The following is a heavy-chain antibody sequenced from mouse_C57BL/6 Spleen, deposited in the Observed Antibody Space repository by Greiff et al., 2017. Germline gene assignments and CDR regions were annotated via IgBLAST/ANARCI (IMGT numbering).Heavy chain of an antibody. CDR1: GYTFTSYW. CDR2: IHPTSGST. CDR3: ALIYDGYYDYFDY. Sequence: VQLQQPGAELVKPGASVKLSCKASGYTFTSYWMHWVKQRPGQGLEWIGMIHPTSGSTNYNEKFKSKATLTVDKSSSTAYMQLSSLTSEDSAVYYCALIYDGYYDYFDYWGQGTTLTVSS. V-gene: IGHV1-64*01. D-gene: IGHD2-3*01. J-gene: IGHJ2*01.